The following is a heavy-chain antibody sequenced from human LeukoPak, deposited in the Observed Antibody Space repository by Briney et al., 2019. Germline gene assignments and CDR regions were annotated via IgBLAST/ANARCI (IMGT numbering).Heavy chain of an antibody. V-gene: IGHV3-23*01. CDR2: ISASGGTT. D-gene: IGHD2-2*01. CDR3: AKEPREYCSSTSCPNWFDS. Sequence: GGSLRLSCAASGFTFSSYWMSWVRQAPGKGLEWVSAISASGGTTYYADSVKGRFTISRDNSENTLFLQMNSLRAEDTAVYYCAKEPREYCSSTSCPNWFDSWGQGTLATVSS. CDR1: GFTFSSYW. J-gene: IGHJ5*01.